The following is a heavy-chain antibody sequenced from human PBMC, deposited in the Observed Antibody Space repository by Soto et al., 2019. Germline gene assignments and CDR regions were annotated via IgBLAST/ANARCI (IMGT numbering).Heavy chain of an antibody. V-gene: IGHV4-31*03. Sequence: ASETLSLTCTVSGGSISSGGYYWSWIRQHPGKGLEWIGYIYYSGSTYYNPPLKSRVTISVDTSKNQFSLKLSSVTAADTAVYYCARDRIVVVAARTYYYYGMDVWGQGTTVTVSS. D-gene: IGHD2-15*01. J-gene: IGHJ6*02. CDR1: GGSISSGGYY. CDR3: ARDRIVVVAARTYYYYGMDV. CDR2: IYYSGST.